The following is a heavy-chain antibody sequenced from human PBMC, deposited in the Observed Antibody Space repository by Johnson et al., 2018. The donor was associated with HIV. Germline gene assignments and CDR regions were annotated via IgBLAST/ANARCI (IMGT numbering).Heavy chain of an antibody. Sequence: MQLVESGGGLIQPGGSLRLSCAASGFSFSAYWMTWVRQAPGMGLEWVANIKQDGSEKYYVDSVKGRFTISRDNAKQSLYLEMNSLKVEDTAFYYCARAPGTAGGAFDIWGQGTMVTVSS. CDR2: IKQDGSEK. CDR3: ARAPGTAGGAFDI. D-gene: IGHD1-1*01. J-gene: IGHJ3*02. CDR1: GFSFSAYW. V-gene: IGHV3-7*01.